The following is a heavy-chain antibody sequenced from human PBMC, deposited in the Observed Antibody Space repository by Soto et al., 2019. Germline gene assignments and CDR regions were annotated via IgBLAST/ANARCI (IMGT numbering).Heavy chain of an antibody. CDR1: GDSITSSSHY. J-gene: IGHJ6*02. Sequence: NPSETLSLTCTVSGDSITSSSHYWSWIRQPPGKGLEWIGNIYYTGSTHYNPALKSRVIISVDTSKNQFSLKLSSVTAADTAVYYCARQDYYCYGMDVWGQGTTVTVSS. CDR3: ARQDYYCYGMDV. V-gene: IGHV4-30-4*01. CDR2: IYYTGST.